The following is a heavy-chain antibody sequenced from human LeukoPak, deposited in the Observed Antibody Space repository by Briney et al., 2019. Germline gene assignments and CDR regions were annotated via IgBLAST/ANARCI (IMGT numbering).Heavy chain of an antibody. CDR2: IHPSGGST. CDR1: GYTFTSYY. CDR3: ARGPYYDFWSGYSDAFDI. J-gene: IGHJ3*02. Sequence: ASVKVSCKASGYTFTSYYMDWVRQAPGKGLEWMGIIHPSGGSTSYAQKFQGRVNMTRDMSTSTVYMELSSLRSEDTAVYYCARGPYYDFWSGYSDAFDIWGQGTMVTVSS. V-gene: IGHV1-46*01. D-gene: IGHD3-3*01.